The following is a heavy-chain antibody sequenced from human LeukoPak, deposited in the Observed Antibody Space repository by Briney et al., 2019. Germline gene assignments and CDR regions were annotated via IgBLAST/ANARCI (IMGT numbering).Heavy chain of an antibody. CDR1: GGSISSGDYY. J-gene: IGHJ4*02. D-gene: IGHD2-15*01. Sequence: SQTLSLTCTVSGGSISSGDYYWSWIRQPPGKGLERIGYINYSGRTYYNPSLKSRVTISVDTSKNQFSLNLSSVTAADTAVYFCARTKLGFCSGGSCYRYFDNWGQGTLVTVSS. CDR2: INYSGRT. CDR3: ARTKLGFCSGGSCYRYFDN. V-gene: IGHV4-30-4*01.